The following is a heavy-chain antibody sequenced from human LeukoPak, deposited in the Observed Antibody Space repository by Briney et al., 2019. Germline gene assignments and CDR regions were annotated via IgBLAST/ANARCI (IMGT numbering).Heavy chain of an antibody. CDR2: IYYSGSA. D-gene: IGHD5-18*01. J-gene: IGHJ4*02. V-gene: IGHV4-59*12. Sequence: SETLSLTCSVSGGSISSFYWSWIRQPPRKALEWIGSIYYSGSANYNPALKSRVIISVDTSKNQFSLNLISVTAADTAVYYCARDNYGRNTYGPLAYWGRGTLVTVSS. CDR3: ARDNYGRNTYGPLAY. CDR1: GGSISSFY.